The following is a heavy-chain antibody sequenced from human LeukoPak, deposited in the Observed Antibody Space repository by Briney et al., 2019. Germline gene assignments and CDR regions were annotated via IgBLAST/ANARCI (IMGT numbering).Heavy chain of an antibody. J-gene: IGHJ6*03. V-gene: IGHV3-7*01. Sequence: PGGSLRLSCAASGFTFSSYWMSWVRQAPGKGLEWVANIKKDGSEKYYADSVKGRFTISRDNSKNTLYLQMNSLRAEDTAVYYCAKDPGWGYGPRSHYYYYIDVWGKGTTVTVSS. CDR1: GFTFSSYW. CDR2: IKKDGSEK. CDR3: AKDPGWGYGPRSHYYYYIDV. D-gene: IGHD3-10*01.